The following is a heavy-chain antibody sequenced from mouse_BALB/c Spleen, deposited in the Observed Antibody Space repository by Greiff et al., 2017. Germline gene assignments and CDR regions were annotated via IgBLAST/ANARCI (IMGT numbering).Heavy chain of an antibody. CDR3: TRSKYGNYVGAMDY. CDR2: INPSNGGT. D-gene: IGHD2-10*02. V-gene: IGHV1S81*02. CDR1: GYTFTSYY. Sequence: QVQLQQSGAELVKPGASVTLSCKASGYTFTSYYMYWVKQRPGQGLEWIGEINPSNGGTNFNEKFKSKATLTVDKSSSTAYMQLSSLTSEDSAVYYCTRSKYGNYVGAMDYWGQGTSVTVSS. J-gene: IGHJ4*01.